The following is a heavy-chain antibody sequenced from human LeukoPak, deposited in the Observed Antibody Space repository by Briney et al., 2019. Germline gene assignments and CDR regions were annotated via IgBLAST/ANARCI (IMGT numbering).Heavy chain of an antibody. CDR1: GYTFTSYG. Sequence: ASVKVSCKASGYTFTSYGISWVRQAPGRGLEWMGWISAYNGNTNYAQKLQGRVTMTTDTSTSTVYMELRSLRSDDTAVYYCARAGHRKYYYDNAYDYWGQGTLVTVSS. CDR3: ARAGHRKYYYDNAYDY. D-gene: IGHD3-22*01. J-gene: IGHJ4*02. V-gene: IGHV1-18*01. CDR2: ISAYNGNT.